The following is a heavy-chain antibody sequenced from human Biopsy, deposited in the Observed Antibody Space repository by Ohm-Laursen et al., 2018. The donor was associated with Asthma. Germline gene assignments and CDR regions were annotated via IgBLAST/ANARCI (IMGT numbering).Heavy chain of an antibody. V-gene: IGHV3-53*01. J-gene: IGHJ4*02. CDR1: GFTASRDH. CDR2: IYSGGTS. CDR3: AGGDSSGWSHYYFDY. Sequence: SLRLSCSASGFTASRDHMFWVRQAPGKGLEWVSVIYSGGTSDTADSVRGRFTISRDFYKNTLYLQMDSLRAEDTAVYYCAGGDSSGWSHYYFDYWGQGTLVTVSS. D-gene: IGHD6-19*01.